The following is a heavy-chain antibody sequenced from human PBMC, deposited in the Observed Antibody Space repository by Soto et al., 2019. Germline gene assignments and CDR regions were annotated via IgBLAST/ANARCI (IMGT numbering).Heavy chain of an antibody. D-gene: IGHD2-15*01. Sequence: QVQLVQSGAEVKKPGSSVKVSCKASVGTFTSYAISWVRQAPGQGLEWVGGLIPIFGTADYAQKFQGRVTITADESTITAYMELSSLRSEDTAVYYCATMVGGYQSYYDGIDVWGQGTTVTVSS. CDR3: ATMVGGYQSYYDGIDV. CDR2: LIPIFGTA. CDR1: VGTFTSYA. J-gene: IGHJ6*02. V-gene: IGHV1-69*12.